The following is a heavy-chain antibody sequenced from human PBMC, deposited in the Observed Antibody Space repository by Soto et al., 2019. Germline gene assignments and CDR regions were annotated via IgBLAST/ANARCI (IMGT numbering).Heavy chain of an antibody. CDR1: GGSFSGYY. Sequence: PSETLSLTWAVDGGSFSGYYWTWIRQPPGKGLEWIGEINHSGTINFNPSLKSRLTISLDTSKKHFSLKLSSVTDADTAAYYCARADRTLVTSYSLDVWGQGTTVTVSS. V-gene: IGHV4-34*01. D-gene: IGHD2-21*02. J-gene: IGHJ6*02. CDR2: INHSGTI. CDR3: ARADRTLVTSYSLDV.